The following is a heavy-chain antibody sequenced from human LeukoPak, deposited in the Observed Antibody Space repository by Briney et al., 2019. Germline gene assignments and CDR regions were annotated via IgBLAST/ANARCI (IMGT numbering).Heavy chain of an antibody. CDR2: IYYSGST. V-gene: IGHV4-4*02. J-gene: IGHJ3*02. CDR1: GGSISSSNW. Sequence: SGTLSLTCAVSGGSISSSNWWSWIRQPPGKGLEWIGYIYYSGSTNYNPSLKSRVTISVDTSKNQFSLKLSSVTAADTAVYYCARVAVAATGAFDIWGQGTMVTVSS. CDR3: ARVAVAATGAFDI. D-gene: IGHD6-19*01.